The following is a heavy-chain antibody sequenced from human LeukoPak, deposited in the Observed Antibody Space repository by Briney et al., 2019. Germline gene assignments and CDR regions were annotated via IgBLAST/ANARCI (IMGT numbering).Heavy chain of an antibody. V-gene: IGHV4-4*07. CDR2: IYTSGST. Sequence: SENLSLTCTVSGGSITNYYWSWIRQPAGKGLEWIGRIYTSGSTNYNPSLKSRVTMSVDTSKNQFSLKLSSVTAADTAVYYCARGCSSTSCWLLMDVWGQGTTVTVSS. J-gene: IGHJ6*02. CDR1: GGSITNYY. D-gene: IGHD2-2*01. CDR3: ARGCSSTSCWLLMDV.